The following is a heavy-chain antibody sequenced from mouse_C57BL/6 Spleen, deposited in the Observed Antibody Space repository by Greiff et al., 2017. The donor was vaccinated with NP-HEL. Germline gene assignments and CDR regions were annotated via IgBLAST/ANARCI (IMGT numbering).Heavy chain of an antibody. CDR3: ARHSSGTGFDY. CDR2: IDPSDSYT. V-gene: IGHV1-69*01. Sequence: QVQLQQPGAELVMPGASVKLSCKASGYTFTSYWMHWVKQRPGQGLEWIGEIDPSDSYTNYNQKFKGKSTLTVDKSSSTAYMQLSSLTSADSAVDYCARHSSGTGFDYWGQGTTLPVSS. J-gene: IGHJ2*01. CDR1: GYTFTSYW. D-gene: IGHD3-2*02.